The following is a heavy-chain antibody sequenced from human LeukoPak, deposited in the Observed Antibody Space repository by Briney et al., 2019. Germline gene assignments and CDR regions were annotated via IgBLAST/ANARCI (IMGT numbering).Heavy chain of an antibody. J-gene: IGHJ6*02. D-gene: IGHD6-13*01. V-gene: IGHV3-21*01. Sequence: GGSLRLSCAASGFTFSSYSMNWVRQAPGKGLEWVSSISSSSSYIYYADSVKGRFTISRDNAKNSLYLQMNSLRAEDTAVYYCARVEAAAGLSGAYYYYGVDVWGQGTTVTVSS. CDR2: ISSSSSYI. CDR3: ARVEAAAGLSGAYYYYGVDV. CDR1: GFTFSSYS.